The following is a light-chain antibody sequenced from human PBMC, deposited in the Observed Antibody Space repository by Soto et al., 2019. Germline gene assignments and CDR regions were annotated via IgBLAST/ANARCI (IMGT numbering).Light chain of an antibody. CDR3: SSFTSSSTYV. J-gene: IGLJ1*01. V-gene: IGLV2-14*01. Sequence: QSVLTQPASVSGSPGQSITISCTGTSSDVGGYNYVSWYQQYPGRAPKFIIYEVSHRPSGVSNRFSASKSGNTASLTISGLQAEDEADYYCSSFTSSSTYVFGTGTKVTVL. CDR2: EVS. CDR1: SSDVGGYNY.